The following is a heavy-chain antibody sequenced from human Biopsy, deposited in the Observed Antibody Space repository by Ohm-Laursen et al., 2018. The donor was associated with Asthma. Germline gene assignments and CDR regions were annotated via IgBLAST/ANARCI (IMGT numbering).Heavy chain of an antibody. CDR1: GGTFNTYV. D-gene: IGHD2-2*01. V-gene: IGHV1-69*13. J-gene: IGHJ4*02. CDR3: ARKAGSCISRTCYSLDF. Sequence: GASVKVSCKSLGGTFNTYVIGWVRPAPGQGLEWMGGINSVFGTTTYPQKFQDRVTITADDSTSTVYMELSSLRSEDTAVYYCARKAGSCISRTCYSLDFWGQGTLVIVSS. CDR2: INSVFGTT.